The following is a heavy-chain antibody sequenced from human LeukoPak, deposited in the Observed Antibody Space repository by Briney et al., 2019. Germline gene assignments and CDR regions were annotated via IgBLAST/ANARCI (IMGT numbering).Heavy chain of an antibody. CDR2: ISYDGSNK. CDR3: AKDVSDYGDYPEFGL. V-gene: IGHV3-30*18. Sequence: PGGSLRLSCAASGFTFSSYGMHWVRQAPGKGLEWVAVISYDGSNKYYADSVKGRFTISRDNSKNTLYPQMNSLRAEDTAVYYCAKDVSDYGDYPEFGLWGQGTLVTVSS. D-gene: IGHD4-17*01. CDR1: GFTFSSYG. J-gene: IGHJ4*02.